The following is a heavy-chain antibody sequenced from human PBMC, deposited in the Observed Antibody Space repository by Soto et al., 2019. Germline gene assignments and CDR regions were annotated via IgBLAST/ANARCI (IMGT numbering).Heavy chain of an antibody. J-gene: IGHJ4*02. CDR1: GGSISSYY. D-gene: IGHD1-1*01. V-gene: IGHV4-59*08. CDR3: ARHLRRDGYNYYFDY. CDR2: IYYSGST. Sequence: QVQLQESGPGLVKPSETLSLTCTVSGGSISSYYWSWIRQPPGKGLEWIGYIYYSGSTNYNPSLKSRVNRSVDTSNNQCALRLSSVTAADTAVYYCARHLRRDGYNYYFDYWGQGTLVTVSS.